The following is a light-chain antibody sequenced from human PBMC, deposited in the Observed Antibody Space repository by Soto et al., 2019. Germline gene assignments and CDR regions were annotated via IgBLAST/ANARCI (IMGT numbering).Light chain of an antibody. Sequence: QSVLTQPPSVSGAPGQRVTISCTGSSSNIGAGYDVHWYQQLPGRAPKLLIYGNTNRPSGVPDRFSGSKPGTSASPAITGLQAEDEADYYCLSFDSSLSVVFGGGTKLTVL. CDR2: GNT. CDR1: SSNIGAGYD. CDR3: LSFDSSLSVV. J-gene: IGLJ2*01. V-gene: IGLV1-40*01.